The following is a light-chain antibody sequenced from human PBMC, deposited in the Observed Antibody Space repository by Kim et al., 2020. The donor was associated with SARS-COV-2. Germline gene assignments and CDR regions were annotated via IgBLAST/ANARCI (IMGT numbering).Light chain of an antibody. CDR2: AAA. J-gene: IGKJ1*01. CDR3: QQYYSYPQT. Sequence: ESNGDRVTITGRARKVISNHLAWAQQKPGKAPKRLIYAAATLQSGVPSRFSGSGSGTDFTLTISCLQSEDFATYDCQQYYSYPQTFGQGTKVDIK. CDR1: KVISNH. V-gene: IGKV1-8*01.